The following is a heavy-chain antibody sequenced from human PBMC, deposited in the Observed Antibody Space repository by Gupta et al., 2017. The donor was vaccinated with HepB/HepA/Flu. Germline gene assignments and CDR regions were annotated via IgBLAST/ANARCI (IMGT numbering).Heavy chain of an antibody. CDR2: VAGGGGKK. V-gene: IGHV3-23*01. CDR3: AKCSTSYGNDALDV. CDR1: GFSFSNYA. J-gene: IGHJ3*01. Sequence: EEKLLESGGGLVQPGGSLRLSCEASGFSFSNYAMNWVRQAPGKGLEWISFVAGGGGKKFHADSVQGRFSISRDNSKNTIYLYMTSLRAEDTALYYCAKCSTSYGNDALDVWGRGTMVTVS. D-gene: IGHD1-14*01.